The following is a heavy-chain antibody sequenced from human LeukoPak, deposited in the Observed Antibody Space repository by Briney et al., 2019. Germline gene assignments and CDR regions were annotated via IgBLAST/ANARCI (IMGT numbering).Heavy chain of an antibody. J-gene: IGHJ4*02. CDR2: IIPIFGTA. V-gene: IGHV1-69*13. CDR3: ARDSDRRIAVAGTAPFDY. D-gene: IGHD6-19*01. Sequence: GASVKVSCKASGGTFSSYAISWVRQAPGQGLEWMGGIIPIFGTANYAQKFQGRVTITADESTSTAYMELSSLRSEDTAVYYCARDSDRRIAVAGTAPFDYWGQGTLVTVSS. CDR1: GGTFSSYA.